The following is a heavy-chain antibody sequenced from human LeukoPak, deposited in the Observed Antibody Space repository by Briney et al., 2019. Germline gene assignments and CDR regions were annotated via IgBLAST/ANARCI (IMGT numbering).Heavy chain of an antibody. Sequence: PGGSLRLSCAASGFTFSSYRMNWVRQAPGKGLEWVSSISSSSSYICYADSVKGRFTISRDNAKNSLYLQINSLRAEDTAVYYCAKDLVRYSSSWGQYFQHWGQGTLVTVSS. CDR3: AKDLVRYSSSWGQYFQH. J-gene: IGHJ1*01. CDR2: ISSSSSYI. V-gene: IGHV3-21*01. CDR1: GFTFSSYR. D-gene: IGHD6-13*01.